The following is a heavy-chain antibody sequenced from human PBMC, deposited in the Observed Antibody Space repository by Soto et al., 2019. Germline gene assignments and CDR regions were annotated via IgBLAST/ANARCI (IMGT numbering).Heavy chain of an antibody. Sequence: ASVKVSCKASGYTFTSYAISWLRQAPGQGLEWMGWISAYNGNTNYAQKLQGRVTMTTDTSTSTAYMELRSLRSDDTAVYYCARASDGDYWYFDLWGRGTLVTVS. CDR2: ISAYNGNT. D-gene: IGHD4-17*01. CDR1: GYTFTSYA. J-gene: IGHJ2*01. CDR3: ARASDGDYWYFDL. V-gene: IGHV1-18*01.